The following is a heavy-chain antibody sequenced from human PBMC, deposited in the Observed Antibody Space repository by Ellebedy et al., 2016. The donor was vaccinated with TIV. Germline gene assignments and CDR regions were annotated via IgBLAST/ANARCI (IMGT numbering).Heavy chain of an antibody. V-gene: IGHV3-74*01. CDR3: AREVGRSYYYGSGSQLEGVFDY. CDR2: TNSDGSST. D-gene: IGHD3-10*01. CDR1: GFTFSDYW. Sequence: GESLKISCAASGFTFSDYWIHWVRQAPGKGLVWISRTNSDGSSTRYADSVKGRLTASRDNAKNSLYLQMNSLRAEDTAVYYCAREVGRSYYYGSGSQLEGVFDYWGQGTLVTVSS. J-gene: IGHJ4*02.